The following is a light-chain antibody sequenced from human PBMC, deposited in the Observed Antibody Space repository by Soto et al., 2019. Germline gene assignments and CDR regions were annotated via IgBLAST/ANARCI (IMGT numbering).Light chain of an antibody. Sequence: QSVLTQPGSVSGSPGQSITMSCTGTSSDVGGYNYVSWYQQHPGKAPKLMIYEVSNRPSGVSNRFSGSKSGNTASLTISGLQAEDEADYYCSSYTSSSTLVFGTGTKVTVL. V-gene: IGLV2-14*01. CDR1: SSDVGGYNY. J-gene: IGLJ1*01. CDR2: EVS. CDR3: SSYTSSSTLV.